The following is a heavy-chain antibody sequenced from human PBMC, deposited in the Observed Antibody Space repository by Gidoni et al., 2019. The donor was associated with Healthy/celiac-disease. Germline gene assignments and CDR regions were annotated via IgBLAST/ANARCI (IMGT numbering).Heavy chain of an antibody. J-gene: IGHJ6*03. CDR1: GSTFTSYA. CDR2: INAGNGNP. V-gene: IGHV1-3*01. Sequence: QVQLVQSGAEVKKPGASVKVSCKASGSTFTSYAMHWVRQAPGQRLEWLGWINAGNGNPKYSHKFQGRVTITRDTSASTAYMELSSLRSEDTAVYYCAREGQDIVVVDYYYYMDVWGKGTTVTVSS. D-gene: IGHD2-15*01. CDR3: AREGQDIVVVDYYYYMDV.